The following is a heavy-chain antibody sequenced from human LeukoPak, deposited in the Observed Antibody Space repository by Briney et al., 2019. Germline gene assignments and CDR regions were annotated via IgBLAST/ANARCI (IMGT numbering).Heavy chain of an antibody. CDR3: AKDRGGYFDY. J-gene: IGHJ4*02. CDR2: ISWNSGSI. V-gene: IGHV3-9*01. CDR1: GFTFDDYA. D-gene: IGHD3-16*01. Sequence: PGGSLRLSCAASGFTFDDYAMHWVRQAPGKGLERVSGISWNSGSIGYADSVKGRFTISRDNAKNSLYLQMNSLRAEDTALYYCAKDRGGYFDYWGQGTLVTVSS.